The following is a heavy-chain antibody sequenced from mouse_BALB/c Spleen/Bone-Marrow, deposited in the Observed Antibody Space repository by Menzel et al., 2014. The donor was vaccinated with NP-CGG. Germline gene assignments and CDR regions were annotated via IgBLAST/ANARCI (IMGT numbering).Heavy chain of an antibody. CDR2: INPSTGYT. CDR3: ARGATVVARYFDS. D-gene: IGHD1-1*01. J-gene: IGHJ2*01. CDR1: GYTFTSYW. Sequence: VQLVESGAELAKPGASVMMSCKASGYTFTSYWMHWVKQRPGQALEWIGYINPSTGYTEFNQKFKDKATLTADKSSSTAYVHLSSLTSEDSAVYYCARGATVVARYFDSWGQGTTLTVSS. V-gene: IGHV1-7*01.